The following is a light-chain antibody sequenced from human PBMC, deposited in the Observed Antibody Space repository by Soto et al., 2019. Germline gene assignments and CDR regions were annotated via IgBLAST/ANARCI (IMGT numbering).Light chain of an antibody. CDR1: SSDFGDDKY. J-gene: IGLJ3*02. CDR3: GSFTTSRVWV. CDR2: GVN. Sequence: QSVLTQPASVSGSPGQSITVSCTGSSSDFGDDKYVPWYQQQPGKGPNLLIYGVNSRPSGISNRFSGSKSGNTASLAISGLQVEDEAEYFCGSFTTSRVWVFGGGTKLTVL. V-gene: IGLV2-14*01.